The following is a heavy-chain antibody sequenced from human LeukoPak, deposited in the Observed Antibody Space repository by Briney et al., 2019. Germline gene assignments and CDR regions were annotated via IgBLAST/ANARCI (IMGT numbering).Heavy chain of an antibody. CDR2: IYYSGST. CDR1: GASISSYY. V-gene: IGHV4-59*01. D-gene: IGHD2-15*01. J-gene: IGHJ5*02. CDR3: TRGSRYCSSGSCYGWFDP. Sequence: PSETLSLTCTVSGASISSYYWGWIRQPPGKGLEWIGYIYYSGSTNYNPSLKSRVTISVDTSKNQFSLKLNSVTAADTAIYYCTRGSRYCSSGSCYGWFDPWGQGTLVTVSS.